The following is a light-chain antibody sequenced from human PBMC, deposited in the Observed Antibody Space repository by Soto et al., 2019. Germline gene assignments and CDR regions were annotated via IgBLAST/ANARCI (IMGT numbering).Light chain of an antibody. CDR2: GAS. CDR1: QSVSSN. CDR3: QQYNNWRSIT. Sequence: EIVMTQSPATLSVSPGERATLSCRASQSVSSNLAWYQQKPGQAPRLLIYGASIRATGIPARFSGSGSGTEFTLTISSLQSEDFAVYYWQQYNNWRSITFGQGTRLEIK. V-gene: IGKV3D-15*01. J-gene: IGKJ5*01.